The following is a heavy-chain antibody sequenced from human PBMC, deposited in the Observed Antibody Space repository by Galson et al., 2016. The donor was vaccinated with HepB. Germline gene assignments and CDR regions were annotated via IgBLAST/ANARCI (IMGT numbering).Heavy chain of an antibody. Sequence: SLRLSCAGFGLTFRTFWKHWVRQAPGKGLVWVSRINSEESWATYADSVKGRFTISRDNAKNTLYLQMDSLRAEDTAVYYCTRGGTGHCSTISCSDYYYRGMDVWGQGTTVTVSS. CDR2: INSEESWA. D-gene: IGHD2/OR15-2a*01. CDR3: TRGGTGHCSTISCSDYYYRGMDV. J-gene: IGHJ6*02. V-gene: IGHV3-74*01. CDR1: GLTFRTFW.